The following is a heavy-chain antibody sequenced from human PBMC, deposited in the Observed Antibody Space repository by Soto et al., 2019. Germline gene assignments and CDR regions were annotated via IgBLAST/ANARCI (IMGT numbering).Heavy chain of an antibody. Sequence: PGGSLSLSCAASGFTFSRFWMHWVRQAPGKGLVWVSRINTDGSSTTYADSVKGRFTISRDNAKNTLYLQMNSLRAEDTAVYYCAKGLHSSSWYGAAFDIWGQGTRVTVSS. V-gene: IGHV3-74*01. J-gene: IGHJ3*02. CDR2: INTDGSST. D-gene: IGHD6-13*01. CDR3: AKGLHSSSWYGAAFDI. CDR1: GFTFSRFW.